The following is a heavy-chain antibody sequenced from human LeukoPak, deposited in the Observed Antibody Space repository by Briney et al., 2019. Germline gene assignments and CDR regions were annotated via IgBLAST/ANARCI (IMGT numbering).Heavy chain of an antibody. Sequence: SETLSLTCTVSGGSISSGDYYWNWIRQPPGKGLEWIVRIYYSGSTYYNPSLKSRITISIDTSKSQFSLNLSSLTAADTAVYYCARYPPFGSNAFNIWGQGTMVTVSS. V-gene: IGHV4-30-4*08. CDR1: GGSISSGDYY. CDR3: ARYPPFGSNAFNI. D-gene: IGHD2/OR15-2a*01. CDR2: IYYSGST. J-gene: IGHJ3*02.